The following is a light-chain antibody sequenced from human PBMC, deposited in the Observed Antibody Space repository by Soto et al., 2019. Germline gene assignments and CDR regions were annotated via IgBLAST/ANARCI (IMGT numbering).Light chain of an antibody. CDR2: EVS. J-gene: IGLJ3*02. Sequence: QSVLTQPASVSGSPGQSITISCTGTNSDIGTYNYVSWYQQYPGKAPKLMIYEVSSRPSGVSNRFSASKSDNTASLTISGLQAEDEADYYCTSYTSRNKEVVFGGGTKLTVL. V-gene: IGLV2-14*01. CDR3: TSYTSRNKEVV. CDR1: NSDIGTYNY.